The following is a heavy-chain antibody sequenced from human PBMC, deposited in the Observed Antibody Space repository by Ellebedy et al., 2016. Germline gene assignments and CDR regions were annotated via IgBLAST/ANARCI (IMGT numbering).Heavy chain of an antibody. Sequence: SVKVSXXASGGTFSSYAISWVRQAPGQGLEWMGGIIPIFGTANYAQKFQGRVTITADKSTSTAYMELSSLRAEDTAVYYCAKLGGLLRYFDWLSGDFDYWGQGTLVTVSS. CDR1: GGTFSSYA. J-gene: IGHJ4*02. CDR2: IIPIFGTA. D-gene: IGHD3-9*01. CDR3: AKLGGLLRYFDWLSGDFDY. V-gene: IGHV1-69*06.